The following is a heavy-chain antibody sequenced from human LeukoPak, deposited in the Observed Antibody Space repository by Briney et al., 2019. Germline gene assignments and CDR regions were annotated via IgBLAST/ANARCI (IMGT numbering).Heavy chain of an antibody. D-gene: IGHD6-19*01. CDR3: ARGIAVAGGWFDP. CDR1: GGSISSYY. CDR2: IYHSGST. Sequence: SETLSLTCTVSGGSISSYYWSWIRQPPGKGLEWIGYIYHSGSTYYNPSLKSRVTISVDRSKNQFSLKLSSVTAADTAVYYCARGIAVAGGWFDPWGQGTLVTAS. J-gene: IGHJ5*02. V-gene: IGHV4-59*12.